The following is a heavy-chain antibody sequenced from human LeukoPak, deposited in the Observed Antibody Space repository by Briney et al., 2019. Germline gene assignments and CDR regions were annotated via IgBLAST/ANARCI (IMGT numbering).Heavy chain of an antibody. V-gene: IGHV4-34*01. J-gene: IGHJ6*03. CDR2: INHSGST. Sequence: SETLSPTCAVYGGSFSGYYWSWIRQPPGKGLEWIGEINHSGSTNYNPSLKSRVTISVDTSKNQFSLKLSSVTAADTAVYYCARVKDPGGYYYYYYMDVWGKGATVSVSS. CDR3: ARVKDPGGYYYYYYMDV. D-gene: IGHD3-16*01. CDR1: GGSFSGYY.